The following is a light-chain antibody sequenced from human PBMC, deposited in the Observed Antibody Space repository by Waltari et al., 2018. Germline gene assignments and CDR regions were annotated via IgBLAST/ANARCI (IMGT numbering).Light chain of an antibody. V-gene: IGKV3-15*01. Sequence: TQSPDTLYVSPGERATLACRASHNVGSYLAWYQQKPGQLPRLLIPGASTRDTGVPARFSGSGSGTEFTLTISSLQSEDFAVYYCQQYNNIPPAFGQGTKV. J-gene: IGKJ1*01. CDR1: HNVGSY. CDR2: GAS. CDR3: QQYNNIPPA.